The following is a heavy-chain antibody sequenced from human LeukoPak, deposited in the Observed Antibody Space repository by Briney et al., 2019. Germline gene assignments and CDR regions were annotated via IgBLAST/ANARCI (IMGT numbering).Heavy chain of an antibody. Sequence: PGRSLRLSCVVSGFTFDDYAMHWVRQAPGKGLEWFSGITWNSGSIAYADSVKGRFTISRDNAKNSLYLQMNSLRAEDTALYYCAKSPRYCSSTSCLFDHWGQGTLVTVSS. CDR2: ITWNSGSI. J-gene: IGHJ4*02. CDR3: AKSPRYCSSTSCLFDH. CDR1: GFTFDDYA. D-gene: IGHD2-2*01. V-gene: IGHV3-9*01.